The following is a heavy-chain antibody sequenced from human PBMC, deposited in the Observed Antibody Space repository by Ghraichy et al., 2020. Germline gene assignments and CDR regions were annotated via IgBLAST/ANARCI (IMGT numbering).Heavy chain of an antibody. CDR1: GGSISSSTYY. CDR2: VYYSGTT. CDR3: ARDGSHPRGWDIGVVSAAQRDDW. J-gene: IGHJ4*02. Sequence: SETLSLTCTVSGGSISSSTYYWGWIRQPPGKGLAWIGSVYYSGTTYYNPSLKSRVTISVDTSKNHFSLKLTSVTAADTAVYYCARDGSHPRGWDIGVVSAAQRDDWGGGGTVIAVS. D-gene: IGHD2-2*01. V-gene: IGHV4-39*02.